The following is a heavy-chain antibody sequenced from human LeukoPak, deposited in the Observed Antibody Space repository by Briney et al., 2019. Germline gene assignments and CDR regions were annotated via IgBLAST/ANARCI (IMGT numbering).Heavy chain of an antibody. CDR1: GGSIISSSFW. V-gene: IGHV4-39*07. Sequence: PSETLSLTCTVSGGSIISSSFWWGWIRQPPGKGLEWIGEINHSGSTNYNPSLKSRVTISEDTSKNQFSLKLSSVTAADTAVYYCAGAPYYYDSSGYNRRVLNAFDIWGQGTMVTVSS. CDR3: AGAPYYYDSSGYNRRVLNAFDI. J-gene: IGHJ3*02. D-gene: IGHD3-22*01. CDR2: INHSGST.